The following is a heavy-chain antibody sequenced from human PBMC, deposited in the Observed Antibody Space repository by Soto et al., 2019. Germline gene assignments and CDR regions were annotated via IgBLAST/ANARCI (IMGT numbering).Heavy chain of an antibody. CDR3: ARVAAAAVTDYYYGMDV. J-gene: IGHJ6*02. D-gene: IGHD6-13*01. CDR2: FDPEDGET. Sequence: ASVKVSCKVSGYTLTELSMHWVRQAPGKGLEWMGGFDPEDGETIYAQKFQGRVTITADKSTSTAYMELSSLRSEDTAVYYCARVAAAAVTDYYYGMDVWGQGTTVTVSS. CDR1: GYTLTELS. V-gene: IGHV1-24*01.